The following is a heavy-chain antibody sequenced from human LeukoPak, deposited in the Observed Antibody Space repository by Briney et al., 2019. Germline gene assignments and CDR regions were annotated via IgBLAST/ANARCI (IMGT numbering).Heavy chain of an antibody. V-gene: IGHV4-59*10. D-gene: IGHD3-22*01. CDR2: IYTSGST. CDR1: GGSFSGYY. J-gene: IGHJ4*02. Sequence: PSETLSLTCAVYGGSFSGYYWSWIRQPAGKGLEWIGRIYTSGSTNYNPSLKSRVTMSVDTSKNQFSLKLSSVTAADTAVYYCARSDYYDSSGYDYDYWGQGTLVTVSS. CDR3: ARSDYYDSSGYDYDY.